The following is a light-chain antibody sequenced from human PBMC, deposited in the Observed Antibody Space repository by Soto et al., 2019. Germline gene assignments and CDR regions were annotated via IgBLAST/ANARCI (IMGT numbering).Light chain of an antibody. Sequence: EIVLTQSPATLSLSPGERATLSCRASQSVSSYFAWYQQKPGQAPRLLIYDASNRATGIPARFSGSGSGTDFTLTISSLEPEDFAVYYCQQRGNWPLTFGPGTKVDIK. CDR1: QSVSSY. J-gene: IGKJ1*01. V-gene: IGKV3-11*01. CDR2: DAS. CDR3: QQRGNWPLT.